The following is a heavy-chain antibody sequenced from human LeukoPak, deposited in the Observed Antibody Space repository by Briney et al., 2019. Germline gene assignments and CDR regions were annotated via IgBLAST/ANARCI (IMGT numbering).Heavy chain of an antibody. J-gene: IGHJ4*02. CDR3: ARLRAGAGDY. Sequence: SETLSLTCTVSGYSLSSGYYWGWSRQPPGKGLEWIGSIYQSGSTYYNPSLKSRVTISVDTSKHQSSLKLSSVTAGDPAVYYCARLRAGAGDYWGQGTLVTVSS. CDR2: IYQSGST. V-gene: IGHV4-38-2*02. D-gene: IGHD3-10*01. CDR1: GYSLSSGYY.